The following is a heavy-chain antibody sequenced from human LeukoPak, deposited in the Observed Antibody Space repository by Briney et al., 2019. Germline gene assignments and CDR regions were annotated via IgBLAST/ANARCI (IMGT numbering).Heavy chain of an antibody. Sequence: PSETLSLTCTVSGGSISSYYWSWIRQPAGKGLEWIGRIYTSGSTNYNPSLKSRVTMSVDTSKNQFSLKLSSVTAADTAVCYCARDVGYYYGSGSSVYYGMDVWGQGTTVTVSS. CDR3: ARDVGYYYGSGSSVYYGMDV. J-gene: IGHJ6*02. CDR2: IYTSGST. D-gene: IGHD3-10*01. V-gene: IGHV4-4*07. CDR1: GGSISSYY.